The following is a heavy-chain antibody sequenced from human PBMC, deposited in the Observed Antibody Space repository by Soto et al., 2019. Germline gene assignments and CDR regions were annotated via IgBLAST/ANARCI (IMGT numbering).Heavy chain of an antibody. D-gene: IGHD3-10*01. CDR1: GDTLSDHG. V-gene: IGHV1-69*06. Sequence: QVQLEQSGAEVKKPGSSVKVSCTASGDTLSDHGVAWLRQAPGQGLEWMGGTIPVFNTAKYAQKFQGRVTVTADKFTNIAYMELSSLRSEDTAFYFCARGVYGSGNYYTGPSAFDIWGQGTMVIVSS. CDR2: TIPVFNTA. J-gene: IGHJ3*02. CDR3: ARGVYGSGNYYTGPSAFDI.